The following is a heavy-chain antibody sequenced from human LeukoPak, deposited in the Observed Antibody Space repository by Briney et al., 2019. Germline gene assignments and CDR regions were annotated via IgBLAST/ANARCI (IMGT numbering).Heavy chain of an antibody. V-gene: IGHV4-59*01. J-gene: IGHJ3*02. D-gene: IGHD1-26*01. CDR3: ARDKYYDAFDI. Sequence: SETLSLTCTVSGGSISSSYYWSWIRQPPGKGLEWIGFIYYTGSTNYNPSLKSRVTISVDTSKNQFSLKLSSVTAADTAVYYWARDKYYDAFDIWGKGKMVIVFS. CDR1: GGSISSSYY. CDR2: IYYTGST.